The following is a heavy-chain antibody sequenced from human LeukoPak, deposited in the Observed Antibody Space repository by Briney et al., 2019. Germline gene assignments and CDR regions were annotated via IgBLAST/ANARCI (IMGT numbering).Heavy chain of an antibody. J-gene: IGHJ4*02. Sequence: GGSLRLSCAASGFTFSSHEMNWVRQAPGKGLEWVSYISGSGTDIHYADSVKGRFTVSRDNARNSLYLQMNSLRAEDTAVYYCAREAYSGYDFYFDYWGQGTLVTVSS. CDR3: AREAYSGYDFYFDY. CDR1: GFTFSSHE. D-gene: IGHD5-12*01. CDR2: ISGSGTDI. V-gene: IGHV3-48*03.